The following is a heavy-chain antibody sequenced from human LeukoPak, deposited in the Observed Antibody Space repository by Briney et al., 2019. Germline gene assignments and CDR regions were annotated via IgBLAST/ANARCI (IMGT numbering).Heavy chain of an antibody. CDR1: AFSLNAYN. Sequence: PGGSLRLSCAASAFSLNAYNMNWVRQAPGKGLEWVSSISYTGTYIYYADSVKGRFTISRDNAQNSLYLQMNSLKTEDTAVYYCTTGPSYSGSYYGDYWGQGTLVTVSS. D-gene: IGHD1-26*01. CDR3: TTGPSYSGSYYGDY. CDR2: ISYTGTYI. J-gene: IGHJ4*02. V-gene: IGHV3-21*03.